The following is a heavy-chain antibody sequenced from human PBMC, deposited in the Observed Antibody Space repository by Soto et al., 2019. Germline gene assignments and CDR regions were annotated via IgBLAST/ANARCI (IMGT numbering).Heavy chain of an antibody. D-gene: IGHD3-10*01. J-gene: IGHJ5*02. CDR2: IKVYNGNT. CDR1: GYTFTNYG. Sequence: QVQLVQSGGEVKKPGASVKVSCKASGYTFTNYGISWVRQAPGQGLEWMGWIKVYNGNTKYAQKVQGRVTMTTDTSTSTAYMELRSLRSDDTAVYYCARGVGSGIYYNQYNWFDPWGQGTLVTVSS. V-gene: IGHV1-18*01. CDR3: ARGVGSGIYYNQYNWFDP.